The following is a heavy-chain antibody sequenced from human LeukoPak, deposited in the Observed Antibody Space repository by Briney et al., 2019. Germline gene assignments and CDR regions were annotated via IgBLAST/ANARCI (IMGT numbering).Heavy chain of an antibody. CDR2: ISGSGGTT. Sequence: GGSLRLSCEASGFTFSNYAMNWVRQAPGKGLEWVSSISGSGGTTYYAGSVKGRFTISRDNSKNTLFLQMNSLRADDTAIYYCAKRDFWGQGTLVTVSS. CDR1: GFTFSNYA. V-gene: IGHV3-23*01. J-gene: IGHJ4*02. CDR3: AKRDF.